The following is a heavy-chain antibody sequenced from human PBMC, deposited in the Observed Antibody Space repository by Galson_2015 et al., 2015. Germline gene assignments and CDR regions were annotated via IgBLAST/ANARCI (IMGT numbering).Heavy chain of an antibody. CDR1: GYSFTSYW. CDR3: ASGGAIFGVVPGLRDMDV. CDR2: IDPSDSYT. Sequence: QSGAEVKKPGESLRISCKGSGYSFTSYWISWVRQMPGKGLEWMGRIDPSDSYTNYSPSFQGHATISADKSISTAYLQWSSLKASDTAMYYCASGGAIFGVVPGLRDMDVWGKGTTVTVSS. J-gene: IGHJ6*03. V-gene: IGHV5-10-1*01. D-gene: IGHD3-3*01.